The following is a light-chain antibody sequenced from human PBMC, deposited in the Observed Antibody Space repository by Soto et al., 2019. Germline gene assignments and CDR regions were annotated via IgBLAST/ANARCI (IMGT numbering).Light chain of an antibody. V-gene: IGLV2-14*01. J-gene: IGLJ2*01. CDR3: SSYTSSSSLDYEV. Sequence: QSALTQPASVSGSPGQSITISCTGTSSDVGGYNYVSWYQQHPGKAPKLMIYEVSNRPSGVSNRFSGSKSGNTASLTISGLQAEDEADYYCSSYTSSSSLDYEVFGRGTKVTVL. CDR1: SSDVGGYNY. CDR2: EVS.